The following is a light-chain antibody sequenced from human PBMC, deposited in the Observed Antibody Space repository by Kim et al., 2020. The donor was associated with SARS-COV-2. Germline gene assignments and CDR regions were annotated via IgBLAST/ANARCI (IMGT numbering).Light chain of an antibody. V-gene: IGLV6-57*04. CDR3: QSYDDTIQV. Sequence: NFMLTQPHSVSESPGKTVTISCTRSSGSIASNYVQWYQHRPGSVPTTLIYEDDQRSSGVPDRFSGSIDRSSNSASLSISGLETEDEADYYCQSYDDTIQVCGGGTKVNVL. CDR2: EDD. J-gene: IGLJ3*02. CDR1: SGSIASNY.